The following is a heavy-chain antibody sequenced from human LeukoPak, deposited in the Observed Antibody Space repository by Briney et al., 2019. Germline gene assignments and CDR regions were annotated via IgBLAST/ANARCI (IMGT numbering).Heavy chain of an antibody. V-gene: IGHV1-46*01. CDR1: GYTFTSYY. J-gene: IGHJ4*02. D-gene: IGHD6-13*01. Sequence: GASVKVSCKASGYTFTSYYMHWVRQAPGQGLEWMGIINPSGGSTSYAQKFQGRVTMTRDTSTSTVYMELSSLRSEDTAVYYCATDEIGLAAAGDWGQGTLVTVSS. CDR2: INPSGGST. CDR3: ATDEIGLAAAGD.